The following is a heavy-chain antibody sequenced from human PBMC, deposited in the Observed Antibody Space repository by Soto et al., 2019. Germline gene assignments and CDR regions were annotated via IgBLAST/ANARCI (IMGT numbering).Heavy chain of an antibody. Sequence: GGSLRLSCAASGFPLRSYAMNWVRQAPGKGLEWVSVITSSGDSTYYADSVKGRFTISRDNSKNTLYLQMNSLRAEDTAVYYCANGGLRFLEWLSLDYYYGLDVWGQGTTVTVSS. V-gene: IGHV3-23*01. CDR2: ITSSGDST. J-gene: IGHJ6*02. CDR3: ANGGLRFLEWLSLDYYYGLDV. CDR1: GFPLRSYA. D-gene: IGHD3-3*01.